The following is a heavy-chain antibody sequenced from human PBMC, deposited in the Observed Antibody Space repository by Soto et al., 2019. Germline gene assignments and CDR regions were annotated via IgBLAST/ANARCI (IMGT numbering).Heavy chain of an antibody. CDR1: GYTFTSYY. V-gene: IGHV1-18*04. J-gene: IGHJ3*02. Sequence: GASVKVSCKASGYTFTSYYMHWVRQAPGQGLEWMGLTNATDGNTNYAQKLQGRVTMTTDTSTSTAYMELRSLRSDDTAVYYCARSVENAFDIWGQGTMVTVSS. D-gene: IGHD2-15*01. CDR2: TNATDGNT. CDR3: ARSVENAFDI.